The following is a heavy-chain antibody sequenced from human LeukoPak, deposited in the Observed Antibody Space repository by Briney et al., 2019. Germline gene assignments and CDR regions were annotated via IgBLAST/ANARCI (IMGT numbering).Heavy chain of an antibody. CDR1: GYTFTGYY. V-gene: IGHV1-2*02. J-gene: IGHJ4*02. CDR2: INPNSGGT. CDR3: ASVIVGATGMDY. D-gene: IGHD1-26*01. Sequence: GASVKVSCKAFGYTFTGYYMHWVRQAPGQGLEWMGWINPNSGGTNYAQKFQGRVAMTRDTSISTAYMELSRLRSDDTAVYYCASVIVGATGMDYWGQGTLVTVSS.